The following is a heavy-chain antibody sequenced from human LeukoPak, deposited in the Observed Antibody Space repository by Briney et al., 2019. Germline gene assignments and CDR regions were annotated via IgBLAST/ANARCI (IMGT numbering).Heavy chain of an antibody. J-gene: IGHJ5*02. CDR2: INHSGST. CDR3: ARLRITMIVAPRGRFDP. Sequence: SETLSLTCAVYGGSFSGYYWSWIRQPPGKVLEWIGEINHSGSTNYNPSLKSRVTTSVDTSKNQFSLKLSSVTAADTAVYYCARLRITMIVAPRGRFDPWGQGTLVTVSS. CDR1: GGSFSGYY. V-gene: IGHV4-34*01. D-gene: IGHD3-22*01.